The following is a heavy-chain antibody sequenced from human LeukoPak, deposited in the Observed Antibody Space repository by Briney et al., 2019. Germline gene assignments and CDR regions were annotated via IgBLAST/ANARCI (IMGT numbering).Heavy chain of an antibody. Sequence: PGGSLRLSCAASGFTFISYAMNWVRQAPGKGLEWVSTVSGSGGSTYYADSVKGRFTISRDNSKNTLYLQMNSLRAEDTAIYYCTKLGGAYSGYEIDYWGRGTLDTVSS. CDR3: TKLGGAYSGYEIDY. J-gene: IGHJ4*02. CDR2: VSGSGGST. CDR1: GFTFISYA. D-gene: IGHD5-12*01. V-gene: IGHV3-23*01.